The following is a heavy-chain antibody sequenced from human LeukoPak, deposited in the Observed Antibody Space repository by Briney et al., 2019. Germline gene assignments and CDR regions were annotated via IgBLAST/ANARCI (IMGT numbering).Heavy chain of an antibody. CDR1: GYTFTGYY. V-gene: IGHV1-2*02. J-gene: IGHJ5*02. CDR2: ISPNSGGT. CDR3: AKQYTYNWFDP. Sequence: ASVKVSCKASGYTFTGYYIHWVRQAPGQGLEWMGWISPNSGGTNYAQKFQGRVTMTRDTSISTAYMELSRLRSDDTAVYYCAKQYTYNWFDPWGRGTLVTVSS. D-gene: IGHD2-2*02.